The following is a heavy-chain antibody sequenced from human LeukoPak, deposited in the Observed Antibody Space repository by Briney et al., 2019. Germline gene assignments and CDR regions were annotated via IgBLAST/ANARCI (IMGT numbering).Heavy chain of an antibody. D-gene: IGHD4-17*01. J-gene: IGHJ4*02. Sequence: SETLSLTCTVSGGSISGYFWSWIRQPPGKGLEWIGYIHYRGSTTYNPSLKSRATISVDTSKNQFSLKLSSVTAADTAVYYCARGFAYGDTGSFDYWGQGTLVTVSS. CDR3: ARGFAYGDTGSFDY. V-gene: IGHV4-59*01. CDR2: IHYRGST. CDR1: GGSISGYF.